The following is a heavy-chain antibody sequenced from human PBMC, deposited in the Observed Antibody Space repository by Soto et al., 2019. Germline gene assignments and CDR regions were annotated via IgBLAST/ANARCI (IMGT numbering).Heavy chain of an antibody. V-gene: IGHV3-53*01. CDR3: ARELPPDI. J-gene: IGHJ4*02. CDR2: LWSAGLT. CDR1: GFTVISNY. Sequence: WGSLRLSCAASGFTVISNYMTWVRQAPGKGLEWVSVLWSAGLTYYADSVKGRFTISRDNSKNTVYLQMNNLRAEDSAVYYCARELPPDIWGRGTLVTVSS.